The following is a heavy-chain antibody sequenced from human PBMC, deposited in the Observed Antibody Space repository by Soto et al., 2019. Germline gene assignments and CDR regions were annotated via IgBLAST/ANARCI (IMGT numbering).Heavy chain of an antibody. CDR2: IYYSGST. CDR1: GGSISSYY. CDR3: ARDRGYSYGYFDY. J-gene: IGHJ4*02. D-gene: IGHD5-18*01. Sequence: SETLSLTCTVSGGSISSYYWSWIRQPPGKGLEWIGYIYYSGSTNYNPSLKSRVTISVDTSKNQFSLKRSSVTAADTAVYYCARDRGYSYGYFDYWGQGTLVTVSS. V-gene: IGHV4-59*01.